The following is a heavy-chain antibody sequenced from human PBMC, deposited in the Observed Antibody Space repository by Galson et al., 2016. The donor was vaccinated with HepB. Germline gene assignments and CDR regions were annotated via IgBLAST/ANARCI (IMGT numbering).Heavy chain of an antibody. D-gene: IGHD2-8*02. Sequence: SETLSLTCTVSGASISDKTYYWGWIRQPPGKGLEWIANVYYTGDTYYNPSLNSRVTISIDTSKDQFSLKVGSVTAADAAVYYCARRLEVRGYFDYWGQGALVTVSS. CDR1: GASISDKTYY. CDR3: ARRLEVRGYFDY. J-gene: IGHJ4*02. V-gene: IGHV4-39*01. CDR2: VYYTGDT.